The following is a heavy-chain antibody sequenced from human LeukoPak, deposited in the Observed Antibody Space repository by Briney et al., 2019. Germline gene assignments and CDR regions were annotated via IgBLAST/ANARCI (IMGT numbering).Heavy chain of an antibody. Sequence: SETLSLTCTVSGGSISSYYWSWIRQPAGKGLEWLGRIYTSGSTNYNPSLKSRVTISVDTSRNQFSLKLSSVTAADTAVYYCARGLLGLWFDPWGQGTLVTVSS. CDR1: GGSISSYY. CDR3: ARGLLGLWFDP. CDR2: IYTSGST. J-gene: IGHJ5*02. V-gene: IGHV4-4*07.